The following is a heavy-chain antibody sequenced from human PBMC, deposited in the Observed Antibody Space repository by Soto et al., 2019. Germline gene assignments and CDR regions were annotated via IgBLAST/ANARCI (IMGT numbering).Heavy chain of an antibody. CDR3: AKGRGYCSSAACYSGD. J-gene: IGHJ4*02. CDR1: GFSFSTYA. CDR2: ISAGGGST. V-gene: IGHV3-23*01. Sequence: EVQLLESGGGLVQPGGSLRLSCAASGFSFSTYAMSWVRQAPGKGLEWVSAISAGGGSTYYAESVKGRFTISRDNSKNTLFLQMNSLRDDDTAVYYCAKGRGYCSSAACYSGDWGQGTLITVSS. D-gene: IGHD2-15*01.